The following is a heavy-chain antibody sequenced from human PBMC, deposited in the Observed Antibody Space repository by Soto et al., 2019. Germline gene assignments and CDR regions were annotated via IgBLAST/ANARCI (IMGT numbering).Heavy chain of an antibody. CDR3: ARQPTVTTTRRFFDS. CDR1: RSSNSDEYH. V-gene: IGHV4-30-4*01. J-gene: IGHJ4*02. Sequence: SQTLSLTCTVSRSSNSDEYHWTWIRQSPTKGLEWFGYISYTGTTYYTPSLKSRVTISGDTSKNQFSLRMASVTDADTAVYYCARQPTVTTTRRFFDSWGQGSLVTVS. CDR2: ISYTGTT. D-gene: IGHD4-17*01.